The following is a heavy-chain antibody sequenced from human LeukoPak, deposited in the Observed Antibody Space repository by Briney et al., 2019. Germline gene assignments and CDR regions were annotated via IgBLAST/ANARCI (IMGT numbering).Heavy chain of an antibody. V-gene: IGHV3-30*03. Sequence: GGSLRLSCAASGFTFSSYGMHWVRQAPGKGLEWVAVISYDGSNKYYADSVKGRFTISRDNSKNTLYLQMNSLRAEDTAVYYCAVLGADYSGSQGTVDYWGQGTLVTVSS. J-gene: IGHJ4*02. D-gene: IGHD1-26*01. CDR2: ISYDGSNK. CDR1: GFTFSSYG. CDR3: AVLGADYSGSQGTVDY.